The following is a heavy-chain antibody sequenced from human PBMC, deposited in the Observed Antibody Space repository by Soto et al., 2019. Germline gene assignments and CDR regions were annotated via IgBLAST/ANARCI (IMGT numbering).Heavy chain of an antibody. J-gene: IGHJ4*02. CDR3: ARARFCTSTSCYHYFDF. Sequence: SETLSLTCTVSGGSISSSSWSWVRQPPGRGLEWIGYIYNNGRTDYNPSLKSRVTISVDTSKNHFSLKLSSVTPADTAVYYCARARFCTSTSCYHYFDFWGQGTLVTVSS. CDR2: IYNNGRT. D-gene: IGHD2-2*01. CDR1: GGSISSSS. V-gene: IGHV4-59*01.